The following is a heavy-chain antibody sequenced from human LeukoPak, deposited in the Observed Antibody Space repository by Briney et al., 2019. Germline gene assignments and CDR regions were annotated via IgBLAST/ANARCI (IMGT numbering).Heavy chain of an antibody. CDR1: GFTFNNYA. CDR2: ISDSGGYT. Sequence: GGSLRLSCAASGFTFNNYAMNWVRQAPGKGLEWVSTISDSGGYTYYRDSVKGRLTISRDNSKNTLYLQMNSLRAEDTAVYYCAKDILFSPIVVVVAATSHMDVWGKGTTVTVSS. D-gene: IGHD2-15*01. V-gene: IGHV3-23*01. J-gene: IGHJ6*03. CDR3: AKDILFSPIVVVVAATSHMDV.